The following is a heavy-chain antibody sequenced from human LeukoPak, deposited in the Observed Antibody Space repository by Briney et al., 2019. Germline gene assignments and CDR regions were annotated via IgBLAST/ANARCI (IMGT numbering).Heavy chain of an antibody. CDR1: GASISSSSYY. J-gene: IGHJ4*02. CDR3: ARQRGSGRSYDY. CDR2: SGSA. Sequence: SETLSLTCNVSGASISSSSYYWGWIRQPPGKGLEWIGTSGSAYYNPSLKNRVTISVDTSKNQFSLKLSSVTAADTAVYYCARQRGSGRSYDYWGQGTLVTVSS. V-gene: IGHV4-39*01. D-gene: IGHD3-10*01.